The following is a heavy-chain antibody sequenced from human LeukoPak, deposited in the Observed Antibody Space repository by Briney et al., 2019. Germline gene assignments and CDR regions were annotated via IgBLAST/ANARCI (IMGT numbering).Heavy chain of an antibody. J-gene: IGHJ3*02. CDR3: AKDMAFISDHAAFDI. Sequence: GGSLRLSCAASGFTFDDYAMHWVRQAPGKGLEWVSGISWNSGSIGYADSVKGRFTISRDNAKNSLYLQMNSLRAEDTALYYCAKDMAFISDHAAFDIWGQGTMVTVSS. V-gene: IGHV3-9*01. D-gene: IGHD1-14*01. CDR2: ISWNSGSI. CDR1: GFTFDDYA.